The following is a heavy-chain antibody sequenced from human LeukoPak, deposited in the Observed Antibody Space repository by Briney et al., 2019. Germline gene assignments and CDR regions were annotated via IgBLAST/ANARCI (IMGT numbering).Heavy chain of an antibody. V-gene: IGHV1-46*01. Sequence: GASVKVSCKASGYTFTSYYMHWVRQAPGQGLEWMGIINPSGGSTSYAQKFQGRVTMTRDTSTSTVYMELSSLKSEDTAVYYCARIGSGKTHFDYWGQGTLVTVSS. CDR2: INPSGGST. J-gene: IGHJ4*02. CDR3: ARIGSGKTHFDY. D-gene: IGHD3-3*01. CDR1: GYTFTSYY.